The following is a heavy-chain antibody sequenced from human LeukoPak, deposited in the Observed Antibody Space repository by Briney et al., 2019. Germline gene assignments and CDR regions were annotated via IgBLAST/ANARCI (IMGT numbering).Heavy chain of an antibody. D-gene: IGHD3-3*01. CDR3: ARHKRYDFWSGLEVDY. V-gene: IGHV4-39*01. CDR2: VYFSGST. J-gene: IGHJ4*02. Sequence: PSETLSLACTVSGGSTSHSSYYWGWIRQPPGKGLEWIGNVYFSGSTHYTPSLKSRVIISVDTSKNQFSLKLKSVTAADTAVYYCARHKRYDFWSGLEVDYWGQGTLVTVFS. CDR1: GGSTSHSSYY.